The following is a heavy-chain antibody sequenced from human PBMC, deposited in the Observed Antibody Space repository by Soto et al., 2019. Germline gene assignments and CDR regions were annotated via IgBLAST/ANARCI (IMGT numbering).Heavy chain of an antibody. V-gene: IGHV2-5*01. CDR3: ARSYYHDSSGYYYGYFDY. Sequence: PTLVNPTQTLTLTCTFSGFSLSTSGVGVGWIRQPPGKALEWLALIYWNDDKRYSPSLKSRLTITKDTSKNQVVLTMTNMDPVDTATYYCARSYYHDSSGYYYGYFDYWGQGTLVTVSS. CDR1: GFSLSTSGVG. CDR2: IYWNDDK. J-gene: IGHJ4*02. D-gene: IGHD3-22*01.